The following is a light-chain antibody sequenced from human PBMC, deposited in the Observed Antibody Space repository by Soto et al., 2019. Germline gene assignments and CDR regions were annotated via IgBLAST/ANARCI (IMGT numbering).Light chain of an antibody. CDR3: SSYAGSNNFVV. V-gene: IGLV2-8*01. Sequence: QSALTQPRSVSGSPGQSVTFSCTGTSGDIGAYNYVSWYQFHPGKAPKLMIYEVSKRPSGVPDRFSGSKSGNTASLTVSGLQAEDEADYYCSSYAGSNNFVVFGGGTKLTVL. J-gene: IGLJ2*01. CDR2: EVS. CDR1: SGDIGAYNY.